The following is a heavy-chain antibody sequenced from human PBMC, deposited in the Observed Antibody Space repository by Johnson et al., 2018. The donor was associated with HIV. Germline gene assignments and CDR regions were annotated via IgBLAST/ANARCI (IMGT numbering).Heavy chain of an antibody. D-gene: IGHD3-16*02. V-gene: IGHV3-30*02. CDR3: TTAIVIDAFDI. Sequence: QVQLVESGGGVVQPGGSLRLSCAASGFTFSSNAMHWVRQAPGKGLEWVAFIVYDGSKTYYVDSVTGRFTITRDNAKNSLYLQMNRLRAEDTAVYYCTTAIVIDAFDIWGQGTMVTVSS. CDR1: GFTFSSNA. J-gene: IGHJ3*02. CDR2: IVYDGSKT.